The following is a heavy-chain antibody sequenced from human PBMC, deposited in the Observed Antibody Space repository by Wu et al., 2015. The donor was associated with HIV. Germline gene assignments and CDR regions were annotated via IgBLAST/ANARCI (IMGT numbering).Heavy chain of an antibody. Sequence: QVQLVQSGAEMKKPGASVKVSCTASGYTFTDYNVHWVRQVPGQGLQWMGNINANSGRTNYAENFQGRVAMTRDTSVNTVYLELETLTSDDTALYFCARGDRFYAILTGYSMNWFDPWGQGTLVSVSS. D-gene: IGHD3-9*01. J-gene: IGHJ5*02. CDR2: INANSGRT. CDR3: ARGDRFYAILTGYSMNWFDP. V-gene: IGHV1-2*02. CDR1: GYTFTDYN.